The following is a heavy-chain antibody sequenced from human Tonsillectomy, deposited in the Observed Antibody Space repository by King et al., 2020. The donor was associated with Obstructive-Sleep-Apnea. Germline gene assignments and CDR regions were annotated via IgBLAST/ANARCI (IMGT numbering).Heavy chain of an antibody. V-gene: IGHV4-38-2*02. Sequence: QLQESGPGLVKPSETLSLTCSVSGYSISTGYFWGWIRQPPGQGLEWIGSIYHNGNPYYNPSLESLVTISMDTSKNQFSLILSSVTAADTAVYFCARAFSPRYCTGGSCFRNWFDPWGQGTLVTVSS. CDR2: IYHNGNP. J-gene: IGHJ5*02. D-gene: IGHD2-8*02. CDR3: ARAFSPRYCTGGSCFRNWFDP. CDR1: GYSISTGYF.